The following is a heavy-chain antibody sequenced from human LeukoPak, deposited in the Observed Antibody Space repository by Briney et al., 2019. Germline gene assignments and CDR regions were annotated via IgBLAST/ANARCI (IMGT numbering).Heavy chain of an antibody. Sequence: SETPSLTCTVSGGSISTYYWNWIRQPPGEGLEWIGSIYHSGNTNYNPSLRSPVTISVDTSKNQFSLKLSSVTAADTAVYYCARGVQQWPYYYDYWGQGTLVTVSS. J-gene: IGHJ4*02. CDR3: ARGVQQWPYYYDY. CDR2: IYHSGNT. V-gene: IGHV4-59*01. CDR1: GGSISTYY. D-gene: IGHD6-19*01.